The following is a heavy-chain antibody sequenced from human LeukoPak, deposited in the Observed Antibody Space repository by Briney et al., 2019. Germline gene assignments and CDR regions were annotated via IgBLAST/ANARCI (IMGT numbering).Heavy chain of an antibody. D-gene: IGHD4-11*01. CDR2: INHSGST. CDR1: GGSFSGYY. J-gene: IGHJ5*02. CDR3: ARSFRKNTVTTRFWFDP. V-gene: IGHV4-34*01. Sequence: SETLSLTCAVYGGSFSGYYWNWIRQPPGKGLEWIGEINHSGSTNYNPSLKSRVTISVDTSKNQLSLKLSSVTATDTAVYYCARSFRKNTVTTRFWFDPWGQGTLVTVSS.